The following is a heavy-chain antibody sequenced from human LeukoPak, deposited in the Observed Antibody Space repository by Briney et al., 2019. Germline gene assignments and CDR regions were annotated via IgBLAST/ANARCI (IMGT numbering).Heavy chain of an antibody. CDR2: IWYDGSNK. Sequence: GRSLRLSCAASGFTFSSYGMHWVRQAPGKGLEWVAVIWYDGSNKYYADSVKGRFTISRDNSKNTLYLQMNSLRAEDTAVYYCARDSYYGSGSYYVPDYYYYGMDVWGQGTTVTV. V-gene: IGHV3-33*01. CDR1: GFTFSSYG. CDR3: ARDSYYGSGSYYVPDYYYYGMDV. J-gene: IGHJ6*02. D-gene: IGHD3-10*01.